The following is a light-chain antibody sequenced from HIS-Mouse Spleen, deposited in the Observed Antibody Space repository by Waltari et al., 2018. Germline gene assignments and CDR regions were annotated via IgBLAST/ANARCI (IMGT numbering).Light chain of an antibody. CDR3: MQALQTPPA. J-gene: IGKJ2*01. Sequence: DIVMTQSPLSLPVTPGEPAAISCRSSQSLLHSNGYNYLHWYLQKPGQSPQLLIYLGSNRASGVPDRFSGSGSGTDFTLKISRVEAEDVGVYYCMQALQTPPAFGQGTKLEIK. V-gene: IGKV2-28*01. CDR2: LGS. CDR1: QSLLHSNGYNY.